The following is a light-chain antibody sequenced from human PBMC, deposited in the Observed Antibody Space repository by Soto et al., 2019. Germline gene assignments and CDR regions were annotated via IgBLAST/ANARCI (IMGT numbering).Light chain of an antibody. CDR1: QSVRGN. V-gene: IGKV3-15*01. Sequence: EIVMTQSPATLPVSPGDRATLSCRASQSVRGNLAWYQQKPGQSPRLLIYGASSRATGIPVRFSGSGSGTEFTRTISSLQSEDFAVYYCQQYNNWPFITFGQGTRLEIK. CDR2: GAS. CDR3: QQYNNWPFIT. J-gene: IGKJ5*01.